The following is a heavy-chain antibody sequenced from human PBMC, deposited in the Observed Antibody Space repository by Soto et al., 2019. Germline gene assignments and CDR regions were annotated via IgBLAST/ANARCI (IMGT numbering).Heavy chain of an antibody. CDR2: IKQAGSEK. D-gene: IGHD3-9*01. V-gene: IGHV3-7*01. CDR1: GFTFSSYW. CDR3: AREWRYYDILTGYYTARFSS. Sequence: EVQLVESGGGLVQPGGSLRLSCAASGFTFSSYWMSWVRQAPGMGLEWVAHIKQAGSEKYYVDSVKGRFTISRDNSKNPLYLKMNSLRAEYTAVYYCAREWRYYDILTGYYTARFSSWCQGTLVTVSS. J-gene: IGHJ4*02.